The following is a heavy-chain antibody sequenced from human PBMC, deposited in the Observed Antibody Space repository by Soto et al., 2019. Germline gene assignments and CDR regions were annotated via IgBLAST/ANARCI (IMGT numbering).Heavy chain of an antibody. D-gene: IGHD2-8*01. CDR3: VRGTNGWRGMDY. J-gene: IGHJ4*02. CDR2: ITEDGSGT. CDR1: GFTLSSYP. V-gene: IGHV3-74*01. Sequence: PGGSLRLSCATSGFTLSSYPIHWVRQAPGKGPVWVSRITEDGSGTTYADSVEGRFTVTRDNAKNTMYLQMSGLGAEDTAVYHCVRGTNGWRGMDYWGQGTLVTVSS.